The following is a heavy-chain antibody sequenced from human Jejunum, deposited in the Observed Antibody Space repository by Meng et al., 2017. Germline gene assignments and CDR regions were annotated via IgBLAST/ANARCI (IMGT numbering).Heavy chain of an antibody. CDR3: ARVGVRFYSSGGSFDP. CDR1: GYSFFSYS. Sequence: LVQAGGEGMWNGAAVKYSSRASGYSFFSYSFRCWRRDPGQGVEGMGWVSGYNGDTNYAQKFKSRVTMTTDTSTSTAYMELRSLASEDTAVYYCARVGVRFYSSGGSFDPWGQGTLVTVSS. CDR2: VSGYNGDT. V-gene: IGHV1-18*01. J-gene: IGHJ5*02. D-gene: IGHD6-19*01.